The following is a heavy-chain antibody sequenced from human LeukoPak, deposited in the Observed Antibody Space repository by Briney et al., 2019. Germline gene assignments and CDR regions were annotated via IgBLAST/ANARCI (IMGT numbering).Heavy chain of an antibody. CDR1: AFTFSGSA. CDR3: TRGSGTYNWFVP. CDR2: IDKKDKGYAT. J-gene: IGHJ5*02. V-gene: IGHV3-73*01. D-gene: IGHD1-26*01. Sequence: PGGSLKLSWEAAAFTFSGSAIHWVRQSSGKGLEWVGQIDKKDKGYATATAHAASVKGRFTISRDDSINTAYLQMKSLKTEDTALYYCTRGSGTYNWFVPLGQGTLVTVSS.